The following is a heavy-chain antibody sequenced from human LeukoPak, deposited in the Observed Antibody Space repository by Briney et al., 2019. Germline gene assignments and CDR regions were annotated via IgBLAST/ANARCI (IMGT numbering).Heavy chain of an antibody. J-gene: IGHJ4*02. V-gene: IGHV1-69*04. CDR1: GGTFSSYA. Sequence: GASVKVSCKASGGTFSSYAISWVRQAPGQGLEWMGRIIPILGIANYAQKFQGRVMITADKSTSTAYMELSSLRSEDTAVYYCARRDSGSYPFDYWGQGTLVTVSS. CDR2: IIPILGIA. CDR3: ARRDSGSYPFDY. D-gene: IGHD1-26*01.